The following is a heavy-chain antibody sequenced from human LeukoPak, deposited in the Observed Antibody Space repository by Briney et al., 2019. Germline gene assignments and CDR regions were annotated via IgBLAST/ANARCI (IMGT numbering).Heavy chain of an antibody. CDR1: GFTFDDYG. D-gene: IGHD3-9*01. V-gene: IGHV3-20*04. J-gene: IGHJ6*03. CDR2: IHWNGDTT. CDR3: ARGLRYYYYYYMDV. Sequence: GGSLRLSCAASGFTFDDYGMKWVRQAPGKGLEWISGIHWNGDTTNYADSVEGRFTISRDNAKNSLYLQMNSLRAEDTALYYCARGLRYYYYYYMDVWGKGTTVTVSS.